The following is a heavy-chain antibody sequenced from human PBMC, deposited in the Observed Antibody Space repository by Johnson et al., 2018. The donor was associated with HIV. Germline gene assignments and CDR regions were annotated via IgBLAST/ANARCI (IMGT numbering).Heavy chain of an antibody. CDR2: ISYDGSNK. J-gene: IGHJ3*02. D-gene: IGHD1-26*01. Sequence: VQLVESGGGVVQPGRSLRLSCAASGFTFSTYAMHWVRQAPGKGLEWVAVISYDGSNKYYADSVKGRFTISRDNSTNTLYLQMNSQSAGDTAVYYCAREGIVGANRDAFDIWGQGTMVTVSS. CDR3: AREGIVGANRDAFDI. V-gene: IGHV3-30*04. CDR1: GFTFSTYA.